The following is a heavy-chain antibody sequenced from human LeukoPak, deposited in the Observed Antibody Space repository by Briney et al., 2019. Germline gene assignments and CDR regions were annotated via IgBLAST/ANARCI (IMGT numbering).Heavy chain of an antibody. J-gene: IGHJ4*02. D-gene: IGHD2-15*01. CDR1: GFTLRDYW. CDR2: IDRDASTT. Sequence: WGSLTLSCTASGFTLRDYWLHWVRQAPGKGLVWVSGIDRDASTTNYADSVKGRFTISRDNPANTLYLQMNSLSAEDTAVYYCVTDGLPVDMVGATFDYWGQGTLVTVSS. CDR3: VTDGLPVDMVGATFDY. V-gene: IGHV3-74*01.